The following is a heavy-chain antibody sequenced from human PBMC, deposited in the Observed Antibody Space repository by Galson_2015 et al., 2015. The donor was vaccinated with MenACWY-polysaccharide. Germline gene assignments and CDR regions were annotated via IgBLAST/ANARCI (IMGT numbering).Heavy chain of an antibody. V-gene: IGHV3-74*01. CDR1: GFTFSRNW. CDR3: ARGGGRYPENYYFDY. D-gene: IGHD3-16*01. CDR2: INSDGRST. Sequence: SLRVSCAASGFTFSRNWMHWVRQAPGKGLVWVSRINSDGRSTSYADSVKGRFTTSRDNAKNTLYLQMNSLSAEDTAVYYCARGGGRYPENYYFDYWGQGTLVTVSS. J-gene: IGHJ4*02.